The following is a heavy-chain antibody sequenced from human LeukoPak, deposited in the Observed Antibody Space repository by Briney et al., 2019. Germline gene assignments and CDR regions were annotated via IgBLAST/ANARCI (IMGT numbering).Heavy chain of an antibody. V-gene: IGHV3-23*01. J-gene: IGHJ3*02. Sequence: GGSLRLSCAASGFTFSSYAMSWVRQAPGKGLEWVSAISGSGGSTYYADSVKGRFTISRDNSKNTLYLQMNSLRAEDTAVYYCAKKKVGVIVVVPDAFDIWGQGTMVTVSS. CDR1: GFTFSSYA. CDR3: AKKKVGVIVVVPDAFDI. D-gene: IGHD3-22*01. CDR2: ISGSGGST.